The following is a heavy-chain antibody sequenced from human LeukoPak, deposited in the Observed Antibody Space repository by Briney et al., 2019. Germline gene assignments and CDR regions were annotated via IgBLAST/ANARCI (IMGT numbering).Heavy chain of an antibody. CDR2: IYSSGST. CDR3: ARDRHVDY. V-gene: IGHV4-4*09. CDR1: GGSISGYY. Sequence: SETLSLTCTVSGGSISGYYWSWIRQPPGKGLEWIGYIYSSGSTSYNPSLKSRVTISVDTSKNQFSLKLTSVTAADTAVYYCARDRHVDYWGQGTLVTVSS. J-gene: IGHJ4*02.